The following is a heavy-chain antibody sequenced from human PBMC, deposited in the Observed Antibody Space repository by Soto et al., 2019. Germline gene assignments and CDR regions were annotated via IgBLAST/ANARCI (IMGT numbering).Heavy chain of an antibody. V-gene: IGHV4-31*03. D-gene: IGHD3-10*01. CDR3: ARSYGSGSYYAVIDY. CDR2: IYYSGST. J-gene: IGHJ4*02. CDR1: GGSICSGGYY. Sequence: SETLSLTCTVSGGSICSGGYYWSWIRQHPGKGVDWIGYIYYSGSTYYNPSLKSRVTISVDTSKNQFSLKVSSVTAADTAVYYCARSYGSGSYYAVIDYWGQGTLVTVSS.